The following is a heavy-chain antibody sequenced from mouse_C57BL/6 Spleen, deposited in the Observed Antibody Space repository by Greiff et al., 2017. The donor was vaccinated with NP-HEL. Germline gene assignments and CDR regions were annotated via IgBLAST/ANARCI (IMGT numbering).Heavy chain of an antibody. Sequence: VQLQQSGPELVKPGASVKISCKASGYAFSSSWMNWVKQRPGKGLEWIGRIYPGDGDTNYNGKFKGKATLTADKSSSTAYMQLSSLTSEDSAVYFCARGKDYYGSSHWYFDVWGTGTTVTVSS. D-gene: IGHD1-1*01. V-gene: IGHV1-82*01. CDR1: GYAFSSSW. J-gene: IGHJ1*03. CDR3: ARGKDYYGSSHWYFDV. CDR2: IYPGDGDT.